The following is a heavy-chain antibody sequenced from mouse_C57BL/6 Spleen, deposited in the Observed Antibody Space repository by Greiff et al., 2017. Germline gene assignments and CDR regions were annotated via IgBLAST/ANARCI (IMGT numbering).Heavy chain of an antibody. CDR3: ASYGSDWYFDV. V-gene: IGHV1-59*01. CDR2: IDPSDSYT. J-gene: IGHJ1*03. CDR1: GYTFTSYW. Sequence: VQLQQPGAELVRPGTSVKLSCKASGYTFTSYWMHWVKQRPGQGLEWIGVIDPSDSYTNYNQKFKGKATLTVDTSSSTAYMQLSSLTSEDSAVYYCASYGSDWYFDVWGTGTTVTVSS. D-gene: IGHD1-1*01.